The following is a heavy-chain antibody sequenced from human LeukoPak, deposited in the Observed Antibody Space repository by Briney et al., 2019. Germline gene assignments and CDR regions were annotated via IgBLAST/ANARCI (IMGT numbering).Heavy chain of an antibody. CDR2: ISYDGSKK. CDR1: GFTFSSYV. CDR3: ALDKVAVGDY. Sequence: GGSLRLSCAASGFTFSSYVMHWVRQAPGKGLEWVASISYDGSKKFYADSVKGRFTVSRDNSKNTLYLQMNSLRPEDTFVYYCALDKVAVGDYWGQGTLVTVSS. J-gene: IGHJ4*02. D-gene: IGHD6-19*01. V-gene: IGHV3-30*03.